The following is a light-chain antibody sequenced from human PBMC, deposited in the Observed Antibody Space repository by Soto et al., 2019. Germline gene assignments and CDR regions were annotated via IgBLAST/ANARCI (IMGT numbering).Light chain of an antibody. V-gene: IGKV1-9*01. Sequence: IHLTLSPSSLSASVSDRVTITCLSSQGISSYLAWYQQKPGKAPKLLIYAASTLQSGVPSRFSGSGSGTEFTLTISSLQPDDFAVYYCQHYGGSSRTVGQGTKVDIK. CDR3: QHYGGSSRT. J-gene: IGKJ1*01. CDR2: AAS. CDR1: QGISSY.